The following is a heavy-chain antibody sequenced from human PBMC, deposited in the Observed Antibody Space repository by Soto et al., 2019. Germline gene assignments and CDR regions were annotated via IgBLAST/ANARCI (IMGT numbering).Heavy chain of an antibody. J-gene: IGHJ4*02. D-gene: IGHD6-13*01. CDR2: ISGTGYNT. CDR3: AKAGFSSSWSPTYFDY. Sequence: EVQLLESGGGLVQPGGSLRLSCAASGFTFTSYAMNWVRLAPGKGLEWVSAISGTGYNTYYAGSVKGRFTISRDNTKNTLYLQMNSLRAEDTAVYYCAKAGFSSSWSPTYFDYWGQGTLVTVSS. V-gene: IGHV3-23*01. CDR1: GFTFTSYA.